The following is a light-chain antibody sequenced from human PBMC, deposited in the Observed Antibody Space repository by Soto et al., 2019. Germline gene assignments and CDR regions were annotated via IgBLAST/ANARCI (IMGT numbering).Light chain of an antibody. CDR2: DGS. Sequence: DIQMTQSPSTLSASIGDRIIITCRASQSINTWLAWYQQKPGEAPKLLIYDGSTLARGVPSRFSGSGSETEFILTISRLQPDDFATFYCQQYQTYSRTFGQGTKVEV. V-gene: IGKV1-5*03. J-gene: IGKJ1*01. CDR1: QSINTW. CDR3: QQYQTYSRT.